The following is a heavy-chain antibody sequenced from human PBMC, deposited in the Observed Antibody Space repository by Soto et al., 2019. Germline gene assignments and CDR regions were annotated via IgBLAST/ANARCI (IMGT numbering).Heavy chain of an antibody. Sequence: PSETLSLTCAVYGGSFSGYYWSWIRQPPGKGLEWIGEVNHSGSTNYNPSLKSRVTISVDTSKNQFSLKLSSVTAADTAVYYCARDRSMVRGVRNSYFDYWDQGTLVTVSS. CDR3: ARDRSMVRGVRNSYFDY. CDR2: VNHSGST. V-gene: IGHV4-34*01. J-gene: IGHJ4*02. CDR1: GGSFSGYY. D-gene: IGHD3-10*01.